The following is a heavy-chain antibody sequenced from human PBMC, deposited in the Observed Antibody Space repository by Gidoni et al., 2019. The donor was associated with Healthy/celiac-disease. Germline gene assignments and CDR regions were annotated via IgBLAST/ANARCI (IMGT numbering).Heavy chain of an antibody. CDR3: ARLVAITMVRGVMSGCFDP. D-gene: IGHD3-10*01. CDR2: IYYSGST. V-gene: IGHV4-39*01. Sequence: QLQLQESGPGLVKPSETLSLTCTVSGGSLSSSSYYWGWIRPPPGKGLEWIGSIYYSGSTYYNPSLKSRVTISVDTSKNQFSLKLSSVTAADTAVYYCARLVAITMVRGVMSGCFDPWGQGTLVTVSS. CDR1: GGSLSSSSYY. J-gene: IGHJ5*02.